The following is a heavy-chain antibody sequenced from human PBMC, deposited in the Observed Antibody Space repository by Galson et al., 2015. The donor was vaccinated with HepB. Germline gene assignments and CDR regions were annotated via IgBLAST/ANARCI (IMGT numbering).Heavy chain of an antibody. Sequence: SVKVSCKASGYTFTSYYMHWVRQAPGQGLEWMGIINPSGGSTSYAQKFQGRVTMTRDTSTSTVYMELSSLRSEDTAVYYCASLIGGGDDSSGYYPLHYWGQGTLVTVSS. V-gene: IGHV1-46*01. CDR1: GYTFTSYY. D-gene: IGHD3-22*01. CDR3: ASLIGGGDDSSGYYPLHY. J-gene: IGHJ4*02. CDR2: INPSGGST.